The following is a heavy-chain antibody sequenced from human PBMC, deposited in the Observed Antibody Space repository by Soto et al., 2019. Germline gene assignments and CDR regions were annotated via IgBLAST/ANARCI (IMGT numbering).Heavy chain of an antibody. CDR3: TKEHDYGYYGWFDP. CDR1: GFTFSSYA. D-gene: IGHD3-16*01. Sequence: GGSLRLSCAASGFTFSSYAMSWVRQAPGKGLEWVSAISGSGGSTYYADSVKGRFTISRDNSKNTLYMQMTTLTAEDTAIYYCTKEHDYGYYGWFDPWGQGTLVTVSS. J-gene: IGHJ5*02. CDR2: ISGSGGST. V-gene: IGHV3-23*01.